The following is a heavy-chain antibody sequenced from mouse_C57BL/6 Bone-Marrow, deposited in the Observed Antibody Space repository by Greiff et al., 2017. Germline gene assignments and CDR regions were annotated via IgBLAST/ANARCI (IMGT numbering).Heavy chain of an antibody. CDR1: GYTFTSYG. J-gene: IGHJ1*03. CDR3: ARERTFDV. Sequence: VKVVESGAELARPGASVKLSCKASGYTFTSYGISWVKQRTGQGLEWIGEIYPRSGNTYYNEKFKGKATLTADKSSSTAYMELRSLTSEDSAVYFCARERTFDVWGTGTTVTVSS. V-gene: IGHV1-81*01. CDR2: IYPRSGNT.